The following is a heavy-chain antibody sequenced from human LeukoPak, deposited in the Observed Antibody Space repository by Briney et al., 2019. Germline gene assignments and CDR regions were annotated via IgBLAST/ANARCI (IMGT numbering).Heavy chain of an antibody. D-gene: IGHD3-3*01. V-gene: IGHV3-30*02. CDR3: VKGAGVGFDY. Sequence: PGGSLRLSCAASGFSFRSCGMHWVRQTPGKGLEWVTFIRYDGNNKYYADSVKGRFTVSRDNSKNILFLQMNTLRTQDTGIYYCVKGAGVGFDYWGQGALVTV. J-gene: IGHJ4*02. CDR1: GFSFRSCG. CDR2: IRYDGNNK.